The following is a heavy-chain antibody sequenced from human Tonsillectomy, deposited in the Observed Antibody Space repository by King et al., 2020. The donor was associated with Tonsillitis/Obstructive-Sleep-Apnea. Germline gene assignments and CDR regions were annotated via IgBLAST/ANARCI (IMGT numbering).Heavy chain of an antibody. Sequence: QLQESGPGLVKPSETQSLTCIVSGGSISSSSYYWGWIRQPPGKGLEWIGSIYYSGSTYYNPSLKSRVTISVDTSKNQFSLKLRSVTAADTAVYYCARTTVTNYFDYWGQGTLVTVSS. CDR1: GGSISSSSYY. J-gene: IGHJ4*02. D-gene: IGHD1-1*01. CDR3: ARTTVTNYFDY. V-gene: IGHV4-39*01. CDR2: IYYSGST.